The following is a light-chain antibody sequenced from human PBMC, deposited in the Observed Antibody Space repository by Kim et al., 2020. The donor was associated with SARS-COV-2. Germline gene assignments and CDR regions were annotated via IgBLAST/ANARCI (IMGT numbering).Light chain of an antibody. Sequence: PWDRATPSLRASHNIDPFLAWYPQRPGQAPRLLVYDAANRATGVPDRFSGSGSGTDFTLTISSLEPEDFSIYYCQQRNSWPPAVTFGGGTKVDIK. V-gene: IGKV3-11*01. CDR3: QQRNSWPPAVT. J-gene: IGKJ4*01. CDR2: DAA. CDR1: HNIDPF.